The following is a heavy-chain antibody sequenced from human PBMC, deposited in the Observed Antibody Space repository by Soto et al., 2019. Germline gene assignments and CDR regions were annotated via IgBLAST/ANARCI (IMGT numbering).Heavy chain of an antibody. V-gene: IGHV1-3*01. CDR2: INPGTGDT. CDR3: ASRPGMEGGPFDF. J-gene: IGHJ4*02. D-gene: IGHD6-13*01. Sequence: QVHLVQSGAEVKKPGASMKVSCKTSGFAFTTLPIHWVRQAPGQSLEWMGWINPGTGDTEYSQKVQGRVSITRDTSASTGYMELSSLRSEDTAVYYCASRPGMEGGPFDFWGQGTLLTVSS. CDR1: GFAFTTLP.